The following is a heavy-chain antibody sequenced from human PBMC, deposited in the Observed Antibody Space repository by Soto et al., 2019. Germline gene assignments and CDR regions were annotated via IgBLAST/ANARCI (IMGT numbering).Heavy chain of an antibody. J-gene: IGHJ6*02. Sequence: QVQLVQSGAEVKKPGSSVKVSCKASGGTFSSYAISWVRQAPGQGLEWMGGIIPIFGTADDAQKVQGRGTITADEAASTAYMELSRLKYEATAVYYCAGHSSGVPGYYYGMDVWGQGTTVTVSS. CDR2: IIPIFGTA. CDR1: GGTFSSYA. V-gene: IGHV1-69*12. CDR3: AGHSSGVPGYYYGMDV. D-gene: IGHD3-22*01.